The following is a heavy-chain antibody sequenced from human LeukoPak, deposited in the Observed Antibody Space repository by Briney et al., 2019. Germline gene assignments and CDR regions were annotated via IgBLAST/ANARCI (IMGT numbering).Heavy chain of an antibody. Sequence: ETLSLTCIVSGASISSSSYYWGWVRQAPGKGLEWVSSISSSSSSYIYYADSVKGRFTISRDNAKNSLYLQMNSLRAEDTAVYYCARGAYSSSWKIDYWGQGTLVTVSS. J-gene: IGHJ4*02. CDR2: ISSSSSSYI. V-gene: IGHV3-21*01. D-gene: IGHD6-13*01. CDR3: ARGAYSSSWKIDY. CDR1: GASISSSSYY.